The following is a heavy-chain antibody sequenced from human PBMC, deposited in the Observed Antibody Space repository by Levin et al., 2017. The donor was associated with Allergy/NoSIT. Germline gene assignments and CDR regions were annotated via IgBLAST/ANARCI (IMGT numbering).Heavy chain of an antibody. J-gene: IGHJ4*02. V-gene: IGHV1-18*01. CDR3: ARVDTAMVRERYFDY. Sequence: ASVKVSCKASGYTFTSYGISWVRQAPGQGLEWMGWISAYNGNTNYAQKLQGRVTMTTYTSTSTAYMELRSLRSDDTAVYDCARVDTAMVRERYFDYWGQGTLVTVSS. D-gene: IGHD5-18*01. CDR2: ISAYNGNT. CDR1: GYTFTSYG.